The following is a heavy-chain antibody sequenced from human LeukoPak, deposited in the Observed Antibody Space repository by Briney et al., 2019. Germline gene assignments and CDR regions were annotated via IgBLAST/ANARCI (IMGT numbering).Heavy chain of an antibody. D-gene: IGHD1-26*01. CDR1: GGTFSSYA. CDR3: AGSRMVYYFDY. V-gene: IGHV1-69*05. Sequence: ASVKVSCKASGGTFSSYAISWVRQAPGQGLEWMGGIIPIFGTANYAQKIQGRVTITTDESTSTAYMELSGLRSEDTAVYYCAGSRMVYYFDYWGQGTLVTVSS. CDR2: IIPIFGTA. J-gene: IGHJ4*02.